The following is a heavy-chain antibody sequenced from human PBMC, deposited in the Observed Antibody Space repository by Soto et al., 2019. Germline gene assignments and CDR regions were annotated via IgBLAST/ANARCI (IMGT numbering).Heavy chain of an antibody. D-gene: IGHD6-6*01. V-gene: IGHV1-2*04. CDR2: MNPNSGGT. CDR1: GYTFTGYY. Sequence: GSVKDSFKASGYTFTGYYMHLVRRAPGQGLEWMGWMNPNSGGTNYAQKFQGWVTMTRDTSISTAYMELSRLRSDDTAVYYCARTEYSSSEYDYWGQGTLVTVSS. J-gene: IGHJ4*02. CDR3: ARTEYSSSEYDY.